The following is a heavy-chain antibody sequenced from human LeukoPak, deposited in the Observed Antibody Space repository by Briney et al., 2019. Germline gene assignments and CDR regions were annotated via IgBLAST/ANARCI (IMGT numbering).Heavy chain of an antibody. CDR2: ISGSGGST. J-gene: IGHJ4*02. D-gene: IGHD6-19*01. Sequence: GALRLSCAASGFTVSSNYMSWVRQAPGKGLEWVSAISGSGGSTYYADSVKGRFTISRDNSKNTLYLQMNSLRAEDTAVYYCAKERDSSGCPDYWGQGTLVTVSS. CDR3: AKERDSSGCPDY. V-gene: IGHV3-23*01. CDR1: GFTVSSNY.